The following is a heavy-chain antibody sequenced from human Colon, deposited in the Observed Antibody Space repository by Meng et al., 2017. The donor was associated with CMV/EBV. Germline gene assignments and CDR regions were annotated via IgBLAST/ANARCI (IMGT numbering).Heavy chain of an antibody. D-gene: IGHD6-19*01. CDR3: AREFWAVAGA. V-gene: IGHV3-23*01. Sequence: GGSLRLSCAASGFTFGNFAMTWVRQAPGKGLEWVSRISASGGNTYYADSAKGRFTISRDNSKNTLYLQMNSLRAEDTAEYYCAREFWAVAGAWGQGTLVTVSS. J-gene: IGHJ5*02. CDR2: ISASGGNT. CDR1: GFTFGNFA.